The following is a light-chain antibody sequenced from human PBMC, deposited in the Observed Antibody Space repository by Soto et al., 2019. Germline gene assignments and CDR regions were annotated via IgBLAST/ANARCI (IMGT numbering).Light chain of an antibody. V-gene: IGKV1-13*02. CDR1: QGISSA. CDR2: DAS. J-gene: IGKJ3*01. CDR3: QQFNSYPPFT. Sequence: AIQLTQSPSSLSASVGDRVTITCRASQGISSALAWYQQKPGKAPKLLIYDASSLESGVPSRFSGSGSGTDFTLTNSSLQPEDFATYYCQQFNSYPPFTFGPGTKVDIK.